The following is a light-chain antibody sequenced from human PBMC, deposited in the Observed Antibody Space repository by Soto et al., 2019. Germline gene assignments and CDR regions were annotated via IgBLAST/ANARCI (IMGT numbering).Light chain of an antibody. Sequence: VVMTQSPATLSVSQRERENRCFRSSQSLSGNLAWYQQKPGQAPRLLIYGASNRATGIPDRFSGSGSGTDFTLTISRLEPEDFAVYYCQQYGSSGTFGQGTKVDI. CDR1: QSLSGN. J-gene: IGKJ1*01. CDR2: GAS. CDR3: QQYGSSGT. V-gene: IGKV3-20*01.